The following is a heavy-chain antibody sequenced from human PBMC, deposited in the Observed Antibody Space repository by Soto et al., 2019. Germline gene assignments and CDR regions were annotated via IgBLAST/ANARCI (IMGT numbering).Heavy chain of an antibody. CDR3: ARIVGHCSGGSCYPDAFDI. D-gene: IGHD2-15*01. J-gene: IGHJ3*02. CDR2: IIPILGIA. Sequence: ASVKVSCKASGGTFSSYTISWVRQAPGRGLEWMGRIIPILGIANYAQKFQGRVTITADKSTSTAYMELSSLRSEDTAVYYCARIVGHCSGGSCYPDAFDIWGQGTMVTVSS. V-gene: IGHV1-69*02. CDR1: GGTFSSYT.